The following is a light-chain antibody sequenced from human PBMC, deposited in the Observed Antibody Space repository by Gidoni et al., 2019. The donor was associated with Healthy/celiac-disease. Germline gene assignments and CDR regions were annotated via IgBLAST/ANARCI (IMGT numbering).Light chain of an antibody. CDR1: SSDVGGYNY. Sequence: QSALTQPRSVSGSPGQSVTISCTGTSSDVGGYNYVSWYQQHPGKAPKLMIYDVSKRPSGVPDRFSGSKSGNTASLTISGLQAEDEADYYCRSYAGSYTPWVFGGGTKLTVL. V-gene: IGLV2-11*01. J-gene: IGLJ3*02. CDR2: DVS. CDR3: RSYAGSYTPWV.